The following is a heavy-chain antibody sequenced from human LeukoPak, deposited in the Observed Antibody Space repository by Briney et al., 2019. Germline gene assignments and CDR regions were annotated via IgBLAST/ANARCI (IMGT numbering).Heavy chain of an antibody. V-gene: IGHV3-74*03. J-gene: IGHJ4*02. CDR2: IDNAGSIT. Sequence: GGSLRLSCAASGFTFSNYWIHWVRQAPGKGLVWVSRIDNAGSITTYADSVKGRFTISRDNAENTLFLQMDSLRPEDTAVYYCVRSLRSADFWGQGTLVTVSS. CDR3: VRSLRSADF. CDR1: GFTFSNYW.